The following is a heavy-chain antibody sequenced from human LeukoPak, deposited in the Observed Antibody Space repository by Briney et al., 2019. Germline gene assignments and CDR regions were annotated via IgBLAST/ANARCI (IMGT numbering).Heavy chain of an antibody. CDR3: ARGFDGVAGWFDP. J-gene: IGHJ5*02. CDR1: GGSISGYY. CDR2: ISDRGST. V-gene: IGHV4-59*01. Sequence: SETLSLTCTVSGGSISGYYWSWIRQSPGKGLEWIAYISDRGSTKYNLSLKSRVTISVDTSKNQFSLKLSDVIAADTAVYYCARGFDGVAGWFDPWGQGTLVPSP. D-gene: IGHD3-9*01.